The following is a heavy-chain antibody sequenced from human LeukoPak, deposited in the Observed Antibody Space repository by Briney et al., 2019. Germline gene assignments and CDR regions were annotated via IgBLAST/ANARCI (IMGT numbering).Heavy chain of an antibody. CDR2: IGAGGTFT. D-gene: IGHD3-10*01. J-gene: IGHJ4*02. CDR1: GFTFSSYA. CDR3: TKGESLWFGEFSMGY. V-gene: IGHV3-23*01. Sequence: GGSLRLSCTASGFTFSSYAMNWVRQAPGKGLEWVSGIGAGGTFTYYADSVKGRFTISRDNSKNTVYLQMNSLRAEDTAVYYCTKGESLWFGEFSMGYWGQGTLVTVSS.